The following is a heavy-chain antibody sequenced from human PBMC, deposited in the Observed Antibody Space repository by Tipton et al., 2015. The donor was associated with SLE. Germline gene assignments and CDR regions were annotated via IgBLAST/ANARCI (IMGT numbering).Heavy chain of an antibody. V-gene: IGHV1-18*01. Sequence: QSGPEVKKPGASVKVSCKASGYTFTSYGISWVRQAPGQGLEWMGWISAYNGNTNYAQKLQGRVTMTTDTSTSTAYMELRSLRSDDTAVYYGARALGIAAAGSGGYFQHWGQGTLVTVSS. CDR2: ISAYNGNT. D-gene: IGHD6-13*01. J-gene: IGHJ1*01. CDR3: ARALGIAAAGSGGYFQH. CDR1: GYTFTSYG.